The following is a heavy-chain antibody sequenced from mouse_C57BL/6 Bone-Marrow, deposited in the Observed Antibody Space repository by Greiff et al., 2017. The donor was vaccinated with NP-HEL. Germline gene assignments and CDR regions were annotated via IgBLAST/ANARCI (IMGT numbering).Heavy chain of an antibody. CDR1: GYTFTSYW. D-gene: IGHD1-1*01. V-gene: IGHV1-53*01. CDR3: ARRSSYYYGSRWYFDV. Sequence: QVQLQQPGTELVKPGASVKLSCKASGYTFTSYWMHWVKQRPGQGLEWIGNINPSNGGTNYNEKFQSKATLTVDKSSSTAYMQLSSLTSEDSAVYYCARRSSYYYGSRWYFDVWGTGTTVTVSS. CDR2: INPSNGGT. J-gene: IGHJ1*03.